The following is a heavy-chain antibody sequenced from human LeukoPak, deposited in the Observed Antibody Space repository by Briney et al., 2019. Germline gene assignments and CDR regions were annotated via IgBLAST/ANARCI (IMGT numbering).Heavy chain of an antibody. CDR2: ISYGGSNE. J-gene: IGHJ4*02. CDR3: ATGDNSGYDY. D-gene: IGHD3-22*01. CDR1: GFSFSSYA. Sequence: SGGSLRLSCAASGFSFSSYAMSWVRQAPGEGLEWVALISYGGSNEYYGGSVKGRFTISRDNSKNTLYLQMNSLSAEDTAVYYCATGDNSGYDYWGQGTLVTVPS. V-gene: IGHV3-30*03.